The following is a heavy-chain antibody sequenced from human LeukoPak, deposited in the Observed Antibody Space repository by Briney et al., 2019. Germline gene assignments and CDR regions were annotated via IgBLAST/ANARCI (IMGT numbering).Heavy chain of an antibody. J-gene: IGHJ3*02. Sequence: GGSLRLSCAVSGFPLSNAWMSWVRQAPGKGLEWVANIKQDGSEKYSVDSVKGRFTISRDNAKNSLYLQMNRLRAEDTAVYYCARAYSSGWNDAFDIWGQGTMVTVSS. V-gene: IGHV3-7*01. D-gene: IGHD6-19*01. CDR1: GFPLSNAW. CDR2: IKQDGSEK. CDR3: ARAYSSGWNDAFDI.